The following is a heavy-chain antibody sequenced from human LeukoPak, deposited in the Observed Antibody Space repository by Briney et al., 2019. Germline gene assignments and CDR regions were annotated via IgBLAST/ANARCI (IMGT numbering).Heavy chain of an antibody. J-gene: IGHJ5*02. V-gene: IGHV3-30*02. CDR1: GFTFSSYG. D-gene: IGHD4-17*01. Sequence: TGGSLRLSCAAPGFTFSSYGMHWVRQAPGKGLEWVAFIRYDGSNKYDADSVKGRFTISRDNSKNTLYLQMNSLRAEDTAVYYCAKDPHDYGDYPPANWFDPWGQGTLVTVSS. CDR2: IRYDGSNK. CDR3: AKDPHDYGDYPPANWFDP.